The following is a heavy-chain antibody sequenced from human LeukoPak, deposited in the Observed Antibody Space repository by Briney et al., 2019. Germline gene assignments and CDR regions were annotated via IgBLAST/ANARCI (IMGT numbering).Heavy chain of an antibody. CDR1: GGSISSYY. Sequence: PSETLSLTCTVSGGSISSYYWSWIRQPPGKGLEWIGYIYYSGSTNYNPSLKSRVTISVDTSKNQFSLKLSSVTAADTAVYYCARDRAPTVTKGKYYYYYYGMDVWGQGTTVTVSS. J-gene: IGHJ6*02. D-gene: IGHD4-17*01. CDR2: IYYSGST. V-gene: IGHV4-59*01. CDR3: ARDRAPTVTKGKYYYYYYGMDV.